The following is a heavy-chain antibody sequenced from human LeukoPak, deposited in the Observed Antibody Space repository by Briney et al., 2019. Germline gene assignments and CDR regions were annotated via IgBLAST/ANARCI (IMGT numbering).Heavy chain of an antibody. D-gene: IGHD3-10*01. CDR3: ARENRAAGSSFDQ. CDR1: GLSVDNSY. CDR2: IYSSGTT. V-gene: IGHV3-53*01. J-gene: IGHJ4*02. Sequence: GGSLTLSCAAYGLSVDNSYINWVRQAAGKGLEWVAVIYSSGTTHYADSVKGRLTISRDASANTVYLQMYSLRADDTAVYYCARENRAAGSSFDQWGQGTLVTVSS.